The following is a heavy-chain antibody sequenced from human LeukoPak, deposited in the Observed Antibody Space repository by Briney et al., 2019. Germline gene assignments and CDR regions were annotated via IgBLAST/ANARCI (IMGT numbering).Heavy chain of an antibody. D-gene: IGHD6-19*01. J-gene: IGHJ1*01. CDR1: GFTVSINS. CDR3: TRNSGWYGLS. Sequence: GGSLRLSCTVSGFTVSINSMSWVRQAPGKGLEWVSFIYSGGNTHYSDSVKGRFTISRDNSKNTLYLQMNSLRAEDTAVYYCTRNSGWYGLSWGQGTLVTVSS. V-gene: IGHV3-53*01. CDR2: IYSGGNT.